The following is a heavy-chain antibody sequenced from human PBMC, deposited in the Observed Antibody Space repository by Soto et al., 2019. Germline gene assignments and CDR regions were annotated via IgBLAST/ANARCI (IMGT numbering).Heavy chain of an antibody. Sequence: QVQLVESGGGVVQPGRSLRLSCAASGFTFSSYGMHWVRQAPGKGLEWVAVISYDGSNKYYADSVKGRFTISRDNSKNTLYLQRNSLRAEDTAVYYCAKGKGNVLRFLEWLLYVDYWGQGTLVTVSS. J-gene: IGHJ4*02. CDR2: ISYDGSNK. CDR3: AKGKGNVLRFLEWLLYVDY. CDR1: GFTFSSYG. V-gene: IGHV3-30*18. D-gene: IGHD3-3*01.